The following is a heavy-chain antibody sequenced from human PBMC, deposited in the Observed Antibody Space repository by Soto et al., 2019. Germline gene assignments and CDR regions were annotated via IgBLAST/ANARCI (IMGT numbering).Heavy chain of an antibody. J-gene: IGHJ4*02. CDR1: GGSVTNYY. CDR3: ARALRGDY. V-gene: IGHV4-59*02. CDR2: IYYNGNT. D-gene: IGHD3-10*01. Sequence: SQTLSLSCTVSGGSVTNYYWSWIRQPPGKGLEWIGYIYYNGNTNYNPSLKSRVTMSVDTSKNQFSLNLSSVTAADTAVYYCARALRGDYWGQGTLVTVSS.